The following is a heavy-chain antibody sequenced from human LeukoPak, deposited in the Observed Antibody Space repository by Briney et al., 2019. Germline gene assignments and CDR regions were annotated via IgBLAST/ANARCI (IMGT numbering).Heavy chain of an antibody. Sequence: PGGSLRLSCAASGFTFDDYGMSWVRRAPGKGLEWVSCINWNGGSTGYADSVKGRFTISRDNAKNSLYLQMNSLRAEDTALYYCARESYSSGYYYYMDVWSKGTTVTVSS. D-gene: IGHD6-19*01. V-gene: IGHV3-20*04. J-gene: IGHJ6*03. CDR2: INWNGGST. CDR1: GFTFDDYG. CDR3: ARESYSSGYYYYMDV.